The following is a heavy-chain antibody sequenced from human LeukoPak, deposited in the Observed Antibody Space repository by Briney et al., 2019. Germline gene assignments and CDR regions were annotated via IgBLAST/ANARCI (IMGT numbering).Heavy chain of an antibody. CDR1: GFTFSSYA. CDR2: ISGTGGNT. V-gene: IGHV3-23*01. Sequence: PGGSLRLSCAASGFTFSSYAMSWVRQAPGKGLECLSAISGTGGNTYYADSVKGRFTISRDNSKNTLYLQMNSLRAEDTAVYYCGKARESSSSTSCYRNGMDVWGQGTTVTVSS. CDR3: GKARESSSSTSCYRNGMDV. J-gene: IGHJ6*02. D-gene: IGHD2-2*02.